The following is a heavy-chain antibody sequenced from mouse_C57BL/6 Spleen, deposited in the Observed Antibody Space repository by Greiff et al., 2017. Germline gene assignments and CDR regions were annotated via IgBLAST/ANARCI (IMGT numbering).Heavy chain of an antibody. V-gene: IGHV1-22*01. Sequence: VQLKESGPELVKPGASVKMSCKASGYTFTDYNMHWVKQSHGKSLEWIGYINPNNGGTSYNQKFKGKATLTVNKSSSTAYMELRSLTSEDSAVYYCARGSSYRWFDYWGQGTTLTVSS. CDR3: ARGSSYRWFDY. CDR1: GYTFTDYN. CDR2: INPNNGGT. D-gene: IGHD1-1*01. J-gene: IGHJ2*01.